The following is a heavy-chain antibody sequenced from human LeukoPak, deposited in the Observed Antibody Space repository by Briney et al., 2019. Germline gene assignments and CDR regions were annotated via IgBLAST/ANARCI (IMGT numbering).Heavy chain of an antibody. CDR1: GFTFSNYW. D-gene: IGHD4-17*01. Sequence: GGSLRLSCAASGFTFSNYWMSWVRQAPGKGLEWVANIKQDGSDKNYVDSMKGRFTISRDNAKNSLYLQMNSLRAEDTAVYYCARLNFGDDYWGQGTLVTVSS. CDR3: ARLNFGDDY. V-gene: IGHV3-7*01. CDR2: IKQDGSDK. J-gene: IGHJ4*02.